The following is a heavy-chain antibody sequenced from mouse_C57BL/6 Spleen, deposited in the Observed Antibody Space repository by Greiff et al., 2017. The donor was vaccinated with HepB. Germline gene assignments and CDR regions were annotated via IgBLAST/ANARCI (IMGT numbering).Heavy chain of an antibody. CDR2: IYPGDGDT. V-gene: IGHV1-82*01. D-gene: IGHD2-3*01. CDR1: GYAFSSSW. J-gene: IGHJ2*01. Sequence: QVQLQQSGPELVKPGASVKISCKASGYAFSSSWMNWVKQRPGKGLEWIGRIYPGDGDTNYNGKFKGKATLTADTSSSTAYMQLSSLTSEDSAVYFCARWLLSYYFDYWGQGTTLTVSS. CDR3: ARWLLSYYFDY.